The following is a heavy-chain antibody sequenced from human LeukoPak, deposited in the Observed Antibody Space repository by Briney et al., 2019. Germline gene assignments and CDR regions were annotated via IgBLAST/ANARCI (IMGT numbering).Heavy chain of an antibody. J-gene: IGHJ4*02. V-gene: IGHV3-30*18. CDR2: ISYDGSNK. Sequence: GGSLRLSCAASGFTFSSYGMHWVRQAPGKGLEWVAVISYDGSNKYYADSVKGRFTISRDNSKNTLYLQMNSLRAEDTAVYYCAKGERVYYDSSGYYTSPFDYWGQGTLVTVS. D-gene: IGHD3-22*01. CDR1: GFTFSSYG. CDR3: AKGERVYYDSSGYYTSPFDY.